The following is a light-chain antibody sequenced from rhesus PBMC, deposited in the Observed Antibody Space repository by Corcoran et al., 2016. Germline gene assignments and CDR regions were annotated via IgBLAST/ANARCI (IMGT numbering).Light chain of an antibody. CDR1: QGISSY. CDR2: AAS. V-gene: IGKV1-28*01. CDR3: LQPNSYPHS. Sequence: DIQMTQSPSSLSASVGDTVTITCRASQGISSYLNWFQQKPEKAPKLLIYAASRLESGVPSRFSVSGAGTKFTLPFRSLQPEDFVAYYFLQPNSYPHSFGQGTKVEIK. J-gene: IGKJ2*01.